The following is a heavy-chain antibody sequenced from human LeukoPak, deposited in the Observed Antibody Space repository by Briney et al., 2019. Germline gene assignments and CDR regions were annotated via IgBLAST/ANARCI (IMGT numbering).Heavy chain of an antibody. CDR1: GYTFTGYY. Sequence: ASVKVSCKASGYTFTGYYMHWVRRAPGQGLEWMGWINPNSGGTNYAQKFQGRVTMTRDTSISTAYMELSRLRSDDTAVYYCAREVYYYDSSGYHPYFDYWGQGTLVTVSS. V-gene: IGHV1-2*02. CDR2: INPNSGGT. J-gene: IGHJ4*02. CDR3: AREVYYYDSSGYHPYFDY. D-gene: IGHD3-22*01.